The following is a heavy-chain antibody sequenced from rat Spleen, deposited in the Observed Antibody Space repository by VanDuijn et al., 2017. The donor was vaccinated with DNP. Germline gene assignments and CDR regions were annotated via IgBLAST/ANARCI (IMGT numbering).Heavy chain of an antibody. D-gene: IGHD1-2*01. CDR1: GFSFSDFY. CDR2: ISYDGGST. Sequence: EVQLVESGGGLVQPGRSLKLSCAASGFSFSDFYMAWVRQAPTKGLEWVAYISYDGGSTYYGDSVKGRFTISRDDAKSTQYLQMDSLRSEDTATYYCARHEEYSSYVYGFAYWGQGTLVTVSS. V-gene: IGHV5-7*01. CDR3: ARHEEYSSYVYGFAY. J-gene: IGHJ3*01.